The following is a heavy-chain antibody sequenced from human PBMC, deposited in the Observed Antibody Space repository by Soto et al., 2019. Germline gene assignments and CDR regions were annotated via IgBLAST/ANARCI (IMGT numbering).Heavy chain of an antibody. CDR3: ARDVGLEQA. CDR1: GFTFSSYG. J-gene: IGHJ5*02. Sequence: QVQLVESGGGVVQPGRSLRLSCAASGFTFSSYGMHWVRQAPGKGLEWVAVIWYDGSNKYYADSVKGRFTISRDNSKNTLYLQMNSLRAEDTAVYYCARDVGLEQAWGQGTLVTVSS. CDR2: IWYDGSNK. D-gene: IGHD1-1*01. V-gene: IGHV3-33*01.